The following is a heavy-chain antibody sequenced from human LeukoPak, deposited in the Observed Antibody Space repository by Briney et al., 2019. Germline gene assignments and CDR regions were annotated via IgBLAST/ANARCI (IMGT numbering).Heavy chain of an antibody. CDR2: IYYSGST. D-gene: IGHD6-19*01. V-gene: IGHV4-59*01. Sequence: PSETLSLTCTVSGGSISSYSWSWIRQPPGKGLEWIGYIYYSGSTNYSPSLQSRVTISVDTSKNQFSLKLTSVTAADTAVYYCARDRSGIAVAEGWLDPWGQGTLVTVSS. J-gene: IGHJ5*02. CDR3: ARDRSGIAVAEGWLDP. CDR1: GGSISSYS.